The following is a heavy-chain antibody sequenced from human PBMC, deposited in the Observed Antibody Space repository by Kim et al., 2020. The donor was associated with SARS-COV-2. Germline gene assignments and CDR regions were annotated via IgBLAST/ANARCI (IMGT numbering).Heavy chain of an antibody. CDR1: GFTFSSYG. V-gene: IGHV3-33*01. J-gene: IGHJ1*01. Sequence: GGSLRLSCAASGFTFSSYGMHWVRQAPGKGLEWVAVIWYDGSNKFYTDSVKGRFTISRDYSKNTLYLQMNSLRAEDTAVYYCARERWSGYSYGTLGWWG. CDR3: ARERWSGYSYGTLGW. D-gene: IGHD5-18*01. CDR2: IWYDGSNK.